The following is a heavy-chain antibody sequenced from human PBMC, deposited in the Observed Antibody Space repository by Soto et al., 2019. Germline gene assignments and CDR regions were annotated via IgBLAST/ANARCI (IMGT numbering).Heavy chain of an antibody. V-gene: IGHV3-23*01. Sequence: GGSLRLSCVASGFTFSSYSMSWVRQAPGKGLEWVSGFRSSGDDGTTYYADSVKGRFTISRGNSKNTLFLQMNSLRAEDTAIYYCAKKVNSGPGGQYFDYWGQGTLVTVSS. CDR1: GFTFSSYS. J-gene: IGHJ4*02. D-gene: IGHD3-10*01. CDR2: FRSSGDDGTT. CDR3: AKKVNSGPGGQYFDY.